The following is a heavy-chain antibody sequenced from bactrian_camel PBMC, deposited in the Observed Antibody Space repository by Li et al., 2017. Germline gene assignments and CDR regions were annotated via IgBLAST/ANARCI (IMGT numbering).Heavy chain of an antibody. D-gene: IGHD4*01. CDR1: GMTWSSYC. J-gene: IGHJ7*01. V-gene: IGHV3S9*01. Sequence: HVQLVESGGGSVQAGGSLRLSCTASGMTWSSYCMAWFRQVPGNECERVAAIDADGTTGYVDSVKGRFAISQDNTKNTVSLQMNNLKPEDTAMYYCAAREVGSRDYMGPCDSSSMDFWGEGTQVTVS. CDR2: IDADGTT.